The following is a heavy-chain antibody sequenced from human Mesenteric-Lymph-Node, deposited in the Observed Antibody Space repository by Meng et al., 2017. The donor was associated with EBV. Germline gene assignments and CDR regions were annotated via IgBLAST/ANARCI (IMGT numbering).Heavy chain of an antibody. CDR2: IYWDDDK. CDR1: GFSLSTSGVG. D-gene: IGHD1-26*01. CDR3: ARRPYSWNFDF. Sequence: QITLKESGPTLVKPTPTPTLTCTFAGFSLSTSGVGVGWIRQPPGKALEWLALIYWDDDKRYSPSLKSRLTITKDTSKNQVVLTMTNMDPVDTATYYCARRPYSWNFDFWGQGTLVTVSS. V-gene: IGHV2-5*02. J-gene: IGHJ4*02.